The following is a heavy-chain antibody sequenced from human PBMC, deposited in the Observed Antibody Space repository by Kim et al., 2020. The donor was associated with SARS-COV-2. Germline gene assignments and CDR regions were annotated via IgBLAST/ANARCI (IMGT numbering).Heavy chain of an antibody. CDR2: INPSGGST. CDR1: GYTFTSYY. J-gene: IGHJ4*02. V-gene: IGHV1-46*01. D-gene: IGHD5-18*01. Sequence: ASVKVSCKASGYTFTSYYMHWVRQAPGQGLEWMGIINPSGGSTSYAQKFQGRVTMTRDTSTSTVYMELSSLRSEDTAVYYCARGPNTAMARRARYYFDYWGQGTLVTVSS. CDR3: ARGPNTAMARRARYYFDY.